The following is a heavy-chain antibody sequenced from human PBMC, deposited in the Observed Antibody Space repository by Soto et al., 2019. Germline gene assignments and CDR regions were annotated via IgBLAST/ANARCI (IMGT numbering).Heavy chain of an antibody. CDR3: ARGLSSGWYSYYFDY. J-gene: IGHJ4*02. V-gene: IGHV4-38-2*01. D-gene: IGHD6-19*01. CDR2: IYHSGST. CDR1: GYSISSGYY. Sequence: SETLSLTCAVSGYSISSGYYWGWIRQPPGKGLEWIGSIYHSGSTYYNPSLKSRVTISVDTSKNQFSLKLSSVTAADTAVYYCARGLSSGWYSYYFDYWGQGTLVTVSS.